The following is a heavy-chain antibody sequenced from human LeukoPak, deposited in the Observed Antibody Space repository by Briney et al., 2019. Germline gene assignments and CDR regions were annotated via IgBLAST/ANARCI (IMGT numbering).Heavy chain of an antibody. CDR1: GLSVSSNY. V-gene: IGHV3-53*01. Sequence: GGSLRLSCAASGLSVSSNYMTWVRQAPGKGLEWVSIIYSDYSGGSTYYADSVKGRFTISRDNSKNMLYLQMNSLRAEDTAVYSCARGDGVYVYWGQGTLVTVSS. D-gene: IGHD5/OR15-5a*01. CDR3: ARGDGVYVY. CDR2: IYSDYSGGST. J-gene: IGHJ4*02.